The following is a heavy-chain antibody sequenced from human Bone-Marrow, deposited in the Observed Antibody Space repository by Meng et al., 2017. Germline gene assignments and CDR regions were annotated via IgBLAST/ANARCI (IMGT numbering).Heavy chain of an antibody. CDR3: ASGSYRWRFGY. D-gene: IGHD1-26*01. J-gene: IGHJ4*02. Sequence: SETLSLTCAVSGYSISTGYYWGWIRQPPGKGLEWIGGIYHSGSTDYNPSLKSRVTISVDMSKNQFPLNLSSVTAADTAVYYCASGSYRWRFGYWGQGTLVTVSS. V-gene: IGHV4-38-2*01. CDR1: GYSISTGYY. CDR2: IYHSGST.